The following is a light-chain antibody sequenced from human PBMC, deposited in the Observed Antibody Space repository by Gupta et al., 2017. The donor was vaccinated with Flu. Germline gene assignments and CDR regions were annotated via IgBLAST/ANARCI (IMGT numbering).Light chain of an antibody. CDR1: SGDNGYA. J-gene: IGLJ3*02. Sequence: TLTCTVSSGDNGYAIEWHQQQPEKGTRSLMMIIRDGSHPTGDGVPDCFSGSSSTSALYITISHLQAEDDYYYYSQTWSTGMQVLGGGTKLTVL. V-gene: IGLV4-69*01. CDR2: IIRDGSH. CDR3: QTWSTGMQV.